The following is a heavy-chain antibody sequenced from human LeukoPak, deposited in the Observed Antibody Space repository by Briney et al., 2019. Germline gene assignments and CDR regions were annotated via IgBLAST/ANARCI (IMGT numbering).Heavy chain of an antibody. J-gene: IGHJ6*03. Sequence: GGSLRLSCAASGFTFSSFGMSWVRQAPGKGLEWVAVISYDGSNKYYADSVKGRFTISRDNSKNTLYLQMNSLRAEDTAVYYCANGYCTNGVCYPYYYYYMDVWGKGTTVTVSS. CDR3: ANGYCTNGVCYPYYYYYMDV. CDR2: ISYDGSNK. CDR1: GFTFSSFG. V-gene: IGHV3-30*18. D-gene: IGHD2-8*01.